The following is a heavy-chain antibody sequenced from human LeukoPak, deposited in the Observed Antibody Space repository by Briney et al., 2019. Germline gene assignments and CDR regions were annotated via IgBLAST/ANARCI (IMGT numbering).Heavy chain of an antibody. Sequence: PGGSLRLSCAASGFTFSSYAMAWVRQPPGKGLEWIGSIYYSGSTYYNPSLKSRVTISVDTSKNQFSLKLSSVTAADTAVYYCVNIANYYYYMDVWGKGTTVTVSS. CDR2: IYYSGST. CDR3: VNIANYYYYMDV. CDR1: GFTFSSYA. J-gene: IGHJ6*03. D-gene: IGHD2-21*01. V-gene: IGHV4-39*01.